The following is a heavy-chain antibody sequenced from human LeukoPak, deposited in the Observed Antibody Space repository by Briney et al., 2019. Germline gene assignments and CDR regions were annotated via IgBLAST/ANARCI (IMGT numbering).Heavy chain of an antibody. CDR3: ARLRRSRLAEFDY. CDR1: GGSISSGSYD. J-gene: IGHJ4*02. V-gene: IGHV4-61*09. D-gene: IGHD3-3*02. Sequence: SETLSLTCTVSGGSISSGSYDWYWIRQPAGKGLEWIGHIYTSGSTDYNPSLKSRVTISVDTSKNQFSLKLSSLTAADTAVYYCARLRRSRLAEFDYWGQGTLVTVSS. CDR2: IYTSGST.